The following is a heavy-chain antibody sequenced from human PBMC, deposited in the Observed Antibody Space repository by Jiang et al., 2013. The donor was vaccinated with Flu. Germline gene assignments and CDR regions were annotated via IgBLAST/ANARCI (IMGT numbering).Heavy chain of an antibody. D-gene: IGHD3-16*02. J-gene: IGHJ4*02. Sequence: QLLESGGGLVQPGGSLRLSCAASRFAFSNYAMTWVRQAPGKGLEWVSAISGSGGTTFYAGSVKGRFTISRDNSKNTLYLQMNSLRADDTAIYYCAKNPAITFGGVIAPINLHFDYWGQGTLVTVSS. CDR1: RFAFSNYA. CDR2: ISGSGGTT. V-gene: IGHV3-23*01. CDR3: AKNPAITFGGVIAPINLHFDY.